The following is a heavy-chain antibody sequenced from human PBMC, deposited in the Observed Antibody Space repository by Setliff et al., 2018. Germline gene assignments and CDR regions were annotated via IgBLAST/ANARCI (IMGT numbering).Heavy chain of an antibody. V-gene: IGHV1-2*02. CDR3: ARDRGGDSDAFDI. D-gene: IGHD3-16*01. CDR2: INPNSGGT. Sequence: GASVKVSCKASGYTFTGYYMHWVRQAPGQGLEWMGWINPNSGGTNYAQKFQGRVTMTSDTSISTAYMELGRLRSDDTAVYFCARDRGGDSDAFDIWGQGTMVTVSS. CDR1: GYTFTGYY. J-gene: IGHJ3*02.